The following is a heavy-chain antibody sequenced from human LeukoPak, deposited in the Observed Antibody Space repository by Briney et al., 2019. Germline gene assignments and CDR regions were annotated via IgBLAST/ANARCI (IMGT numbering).Heavy chain of an antibody. D-gene: IGHD3-9*01. CDR2: ISWNGRNT. Sequence: QSGGSLRLSCAASGFTFDDYDLNWVRQAPGKGLEWVSGISWNGRNTAYAESLKGRFTISRDNAKNSLYLQMNSLRAEDTAVYYCARAGRGLRYFDWLTYDYWGQGTLVTVSS. V-gene: IGHV3-20*04. J-gene: IGHJ4*02. CDR3: ARAGRGLRYFDWLTYDY. CDR1: GFTFDDYD.